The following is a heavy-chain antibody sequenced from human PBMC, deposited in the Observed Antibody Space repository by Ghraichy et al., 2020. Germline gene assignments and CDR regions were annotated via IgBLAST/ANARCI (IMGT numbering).Heavy chain of an antibody. D-gene: IGHD4-11*01. CDR2: ISSSNTYI. CDR3: ASGRGTVTTSSFDY. CDR1: GFTFSSYS. Sequence: GGSLRLSCAASGFTFSSYSMNWVRQAPGKGLEWVSSISSSNTYIYYADSVKGRFTISRDNSRNSLYLQMNSLRAEDTAVYYCASGRGTVTTSSFDYWGQGTLVTVSS. V-gene: IGHV3-21*01. J-gene: IGHJ4*02.